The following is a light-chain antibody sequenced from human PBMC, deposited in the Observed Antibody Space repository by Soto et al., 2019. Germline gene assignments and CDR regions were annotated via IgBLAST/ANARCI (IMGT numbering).Light chain of an antibody. CDR1: SSDVGGYNY. J-gene: IGLJ1*01. CDR3: CSYAGSYTPSYV. V-gene: IGLV2-11*01. Sequence: QSALTQPRSVSGSPGQSVTISCTGTSSDVGGYNYVSWYQQHPGKAPKLMIYDVSKRPSGVPDRFSGSKSGNTASLTISGLLAEDEADYYCCSYAGSYTPSYVFGTGTKLTVL. CDR2: DVS.